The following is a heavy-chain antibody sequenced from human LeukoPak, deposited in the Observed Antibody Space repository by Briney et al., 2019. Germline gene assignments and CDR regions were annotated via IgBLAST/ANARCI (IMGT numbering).Heavy chain of an antibody. V-gene: IGHV4-59*08. CDR3: ARHDTRGGAYDI. CDR1: GSSISSDY. CDR2: IYYSEIT. J-gene: IGHJ3*02. Sequence: SETLSLTCTVSGSSISSDYWSWIRQPPGKGLECIGYIYYSEITSCNHSLKRRVPISVYTSKTKFSLRLSAVTAADTAVYYCARHDTRGGAYDIWGQGTMVTVSS. D-gene: IGHD3-10*01.